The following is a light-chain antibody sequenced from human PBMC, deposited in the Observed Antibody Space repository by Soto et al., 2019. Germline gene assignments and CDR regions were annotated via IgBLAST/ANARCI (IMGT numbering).Light chain of an antibody. V-gene: IGKV1-5*03. CDR3: QQYNNWPS. J-gene: IGKJ1*01. Sequence: IPMTQSPKTLSASVGDSVAVTCRASENVNGHLAWYQQKPGKAPKLLIYEASILESGVPSRFSGSGFGTEFTLTINGLLPEDFVTYYCQQYNNWPSFGQGTKVDI. CDR1: ENVNGH. CDR2: EAS.